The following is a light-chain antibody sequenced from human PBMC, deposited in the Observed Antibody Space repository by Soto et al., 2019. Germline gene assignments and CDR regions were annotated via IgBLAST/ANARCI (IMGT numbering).Light chain of an antibody. CDR1: YSNIGTNT. CDR2: TNN. CDR3: ATWDDSLNSVI. V-gene: IGLV1-44*01. Sequence: QPVLTQPPSASGTPGQRVTISCSGSYSNIGTNTVKWYQQLPGTAPKLLIHTNNQWPSGVPGRFSGSKSGTSASLAISGLQSEDEADYYCATWDDSLNSVIFGGGTKLTVL. J-gene: IGLJ2*01.